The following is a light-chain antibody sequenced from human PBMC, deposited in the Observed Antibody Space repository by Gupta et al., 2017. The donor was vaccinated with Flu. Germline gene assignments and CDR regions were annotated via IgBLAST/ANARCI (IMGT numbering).Light chain of an antibody. V-gene: IGLV2-14*01. CDR1: TSDVGGYNY. Sequence: QSALTQPASVSGSPGPSITISCTGTTSDVGGYNYVSWYQQYPGKAPKLMIYEVSNRPSGVSNRFSGSKSGNTASLTISGLQAEDEADYYCNSYTSSSTRVVFGGGTKLTVL. CDR3: NSYTSSSTRVV. CDR2: EVS. J-gene: IGLJ2*01.